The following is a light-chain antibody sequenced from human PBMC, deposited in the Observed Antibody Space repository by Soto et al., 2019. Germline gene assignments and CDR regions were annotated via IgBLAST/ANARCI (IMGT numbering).Light chain of an antibody. CDR2: GAF. Sequence: EVVLTQSPGTLSLSPGERATLSCRASQSVNSKYFAWYQQKPGQSHRLLIYGAFNRATGIPDRFSGSGSGIDFTLSITRLEPEDFAVYYCQQYGNAPWTFGQGTKVDIK. CDR3: QQYGNAPWT. CDR1: QSVNSKY. V-gene: IGKV3-20*01. J-gene: IGKJ1*01.